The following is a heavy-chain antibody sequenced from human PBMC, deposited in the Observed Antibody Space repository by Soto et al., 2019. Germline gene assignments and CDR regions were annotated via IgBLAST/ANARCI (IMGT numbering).Heavy chain of an antibody. CDR1: GYSFTSYW. CDR2: IYPGDSDT. J-gene: IGHJ6*02. CDR3: ARGAIVVVPAAIMAPNYYYGMDV. D-gene: IGHD2-2*02. V-gene: IGHV5-51*01. Sequence: GESLKISCQGSGYSFTSYWIGWVRQMPGKGLEWMGIIYPGDSDTRYSPSFQGQVTISADKSISTAYLQWSSLKASDTAMYYCARGAIVVVPAAIMAPNYYYGMDVWSQGTTVTVSS.